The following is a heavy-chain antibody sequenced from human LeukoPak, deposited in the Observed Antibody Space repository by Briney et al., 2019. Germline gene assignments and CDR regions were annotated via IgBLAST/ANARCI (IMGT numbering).Heavy chain of an antibody. CDR1: GGSISSGSYY. V-gene: IGHV4-61*02. CDR3: ARDRYSCGWYDGFDY. Sequence: SETLSLTCTVSGGSISSGSYYWSWIRQPAGKGLEWIGRIYTSGSTNYNPSLKSRVTISVDASKNQFSLKLSSVTAADTAVYYCARDRYSCGWYDGFDYWGQGTLVTVSS. D-gene: IGHD6-19*01. CDR2: IYTSGST. J-gene: IGHJ4*02.